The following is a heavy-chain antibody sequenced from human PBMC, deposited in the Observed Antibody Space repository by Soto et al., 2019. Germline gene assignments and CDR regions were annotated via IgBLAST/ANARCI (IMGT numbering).Heavy chain of an antibody. J-gene: IGHJ5*02. D-gene: IGHD1-26*01. CDR1: GFTFSNYA. CDR3: ARDVWELLRGFDP. CDR2: ISGSGNST. V-gene: IGHV3-23*01. Sequence: PGGSLRLSCAVSGFTFSNYAMSWVRQAPGKGLEWVSAISGSGNSTNYADSVKGRFTISRDNSKNTVYLQMNSLRAEDTAVYYCARDVWELLRGFDPWGQGTLVTVSS.